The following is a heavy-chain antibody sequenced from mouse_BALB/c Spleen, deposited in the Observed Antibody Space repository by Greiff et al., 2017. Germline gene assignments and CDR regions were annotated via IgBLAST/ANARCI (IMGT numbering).Heavy chain of an antibody. J-gene: IGHJ4*01. CDR1: GFTFTDYY. V-gene: IGHV7-3*02. D-gene: IGHD2-4*01. Sequence: DVQLVESGGGLVQPGGSLRLSCATSGFTFTDYYMSWVRQPPGKALEWLGFIRNKANGYTTEYSASVKGRFTISRDNSQSILYLQMNTLRAEDSATYYCARDMITRREVYYAMDYWGQGTSVTVSS. CDR2: IRNKANGYTT. CDR3: ARDMITRREVYYAMDY.